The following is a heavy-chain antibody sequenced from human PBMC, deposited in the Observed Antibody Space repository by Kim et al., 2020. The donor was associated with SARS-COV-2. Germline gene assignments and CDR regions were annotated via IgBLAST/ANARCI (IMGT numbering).Heavy chain of an antibody. D-gene: IGHD6-13*01. J-gene: IGHJ4*02. V-gene: IGHV1-46*01. CDR3: ARVHITAAGKEDFDY. CDR1: GYTFTDFY. Sequence: ASVKVSCKASGYTFTDFYIHWVRQAPGQGLEWMGIIDPRNSWTQYAQRLQGRLTVTRDTSTSTVYMELSSLRSDDTAVYYCARVHITAAGKEDFDYWGQG. CDR2: IDPRNSWT.